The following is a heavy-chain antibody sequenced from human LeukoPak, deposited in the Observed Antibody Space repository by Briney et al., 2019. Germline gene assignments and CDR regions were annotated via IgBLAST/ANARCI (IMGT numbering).Heavy chain of an antibody. CDR1: GFTFSSYW. V-gene: IGHV3-7*01. CDR3: ARGGKYYDFWSGYPWYFDY. CDR2: IKQDGSEK. D-gene: IGHD3-3*01. J-gene: IGHJ4*02. Sequence: PGGSLRLSCAASGFTFSSYWMSWVRQAPGKGLEWVANIKQDGSEKYYVDSVKGRFTISRDNAKNSLYLQMNSLRAEDTAVYYCARGGKYYDFWSGYPWYFDYWGQGTLVTVSS.